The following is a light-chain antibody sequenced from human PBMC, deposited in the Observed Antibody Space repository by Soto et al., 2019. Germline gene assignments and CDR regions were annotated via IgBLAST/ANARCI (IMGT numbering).Light chain of an antibody. V-gene: IGKV3-20*01. CDR3: QQYGSAPWT. CDR2: GAS. CDR1: QSVGSSH. J-gene: IGKJ1*01. Sequence: EIVLTQSPGTLSLSPGERATLSCRASQSVGSSHLAWYQQEPGQAPRLLIYGASSRATGIPDRFSGSGSGTDFTLTISGLEPEDFAVYYCQQYGSAPWTFGQGTKVDIK.